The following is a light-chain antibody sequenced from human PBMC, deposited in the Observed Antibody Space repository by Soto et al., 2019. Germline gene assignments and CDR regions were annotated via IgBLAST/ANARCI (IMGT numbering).Light chain of an antibody. Sequence: QSVLTQPASVSGSPGQSITISCTGTSSDVGGYNYVSWYQQHPGNAPRLMIYEVNNRPSGVPNRFSGSKSGNTASLTISGLQAEDEADYYCSSKTSSRTPFAFGNGTKVTVL. J-gene: IGLJ1*01. CDR2: EVN. V-gene: IGLV2-14*01. CDR3: SSKTSSRTPFA. CDR1: SSDVGGYNY.